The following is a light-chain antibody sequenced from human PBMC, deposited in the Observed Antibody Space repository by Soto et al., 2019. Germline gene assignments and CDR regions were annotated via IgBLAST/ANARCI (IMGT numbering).Light chain of an antibody. CDR2: DAS. CDR3: QQYDDLPIT. J-gene: IGKJ5*01. Sequence: DIQMTQSPSSLSASVGDRVTITFQASHDISHYLNWYQQKPGTALKLLIYDASNLHPGVPSRFRGSGSGTEFSFNITSLQPEDVATYYCQQYDDLPITFGQGTRLEIK. V-gene: IGKV1-33*01. CDR1: HDISHY.